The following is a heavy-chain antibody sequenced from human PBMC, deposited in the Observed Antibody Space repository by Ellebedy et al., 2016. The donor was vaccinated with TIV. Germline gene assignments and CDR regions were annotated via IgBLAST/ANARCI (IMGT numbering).Heavy chain of an antibody. V-gene: IGHV3-7*03. J-gene: IGHJ4*02. CDR2: IKQDGSEK. CDR3: VRDKIEGATTLDY. D-gene: IGHD1-26*01. Sequence: GGSLRLSCVASGLSFSSYWMSWVRQVPGKGPEWVANIKQDGSEKYYVDSVKGRFTISRDNAKNSLFLEMSSLRVDDTAVYYCVRDKIEGATTLDYWGQGTLVTISA. CDR1: GLSFSSYW.